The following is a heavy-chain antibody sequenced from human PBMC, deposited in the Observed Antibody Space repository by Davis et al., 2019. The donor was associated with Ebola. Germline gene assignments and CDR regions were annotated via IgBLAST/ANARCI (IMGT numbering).Heavy chain of an antibody. D-gene: IGHD3-3*01. CDR1: RYTSTSHH. CDR2: IIPILGTA. J-gene: IGHJ4*02. V-gene: IGHV1-69*06. Sequence: SVPVSCKASRYTSTSHHISRVRQPPRQGLEWRGGIIPILGTANYAQKFQGRVTITADKSTSTAYMELSSLRSEDTAVYYCASGRLGNYAFWIGYPYYFDYRGQGTLVTVSS. CDR3: ASGRLGNYAFWIGYPYYFDY.